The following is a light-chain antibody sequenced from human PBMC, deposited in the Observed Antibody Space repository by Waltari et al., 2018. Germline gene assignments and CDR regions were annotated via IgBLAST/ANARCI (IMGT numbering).Light chain of an antibody. CDR3: QVWDANNDPGV. V-gene: IGLV3-21*04. J-gene: IGLJ1*01. CDR2: YDS. Sequence: SYVLTQPPSVSVAPGKTARITCGGNNIETKSVHWYQQKPGQAPILVISYDSDRPSGIPERFSGSNSGNMATLTISRVEAADEADYYCQVWDANNDPGVFGTGTEVTVL. CDR1: NIETKS.